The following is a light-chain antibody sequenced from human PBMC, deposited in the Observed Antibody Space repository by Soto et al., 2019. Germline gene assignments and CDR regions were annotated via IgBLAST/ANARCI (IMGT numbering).Light chain of an antibody. CDR2: GGS. Sequence: EIVLTQAPVTLSFSPGERAILSCTASQSVTSTYLAWYQQKPGQSPRLIIYGGSTRSSDFPDWFSGGGSGTDLPLFISRVVPDDSAVYYCHCHEFERLRVYSFDQGTKLEI. J-gene: IGKJ2*03. CDR3: HCHEFERLRVYS. V-gene: IGKV3-20*01. CDR1: QSVTSTY.